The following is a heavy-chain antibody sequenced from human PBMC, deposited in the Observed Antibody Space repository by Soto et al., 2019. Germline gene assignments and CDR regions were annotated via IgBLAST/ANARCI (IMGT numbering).Heavy chain of an antibody. CDR3: AKGTPPLVRFNDPFDF. Sequence: ASVKVSCKASGYTLTSYGMSWVRQAPGKGLEWMGGISAENGKTNYAQKVQGRVTMTKDTSTDTGYMELSSLRSEDTAVDYCAKGTPPLVRFNDPFDFWGQGTMSPVSS. CDR2: ISAENGKT. J-gene: IGHJ3*01. CDR1: GYTLTSYG. D-gene: IGHD3-10*01. V-gene: IGHV1-18*01.